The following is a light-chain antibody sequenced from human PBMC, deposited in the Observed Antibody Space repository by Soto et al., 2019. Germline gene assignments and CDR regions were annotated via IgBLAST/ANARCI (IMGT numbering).Light chain of an antibody. CDR3: KQYGTSQWT. J-gene: IGKJ1*01. Sequence: VLTQSPATLSVSPGERASLSGRASQSVSINLAWYQQKPGQAHRVLIYDAHTRATDIKDRFSGSGSGTDFTLTIRRLEPEDFAVYYCKQYGTSQWT. CDR2: DAH. CDR1: QSVSIN. V-gene: IGKV3-20*01.